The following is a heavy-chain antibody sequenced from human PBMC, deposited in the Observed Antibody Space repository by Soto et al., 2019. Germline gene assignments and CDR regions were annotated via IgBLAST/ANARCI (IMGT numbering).Heavy chain of an antibody. CDR2: INPATGAA. CDR3: ARGGGVGVAGSAAFDM. V-gene: IGHV1-2*02. Sequence: QLHLVQSGAVVKKPGASVTVSCSASGYPVTAYYMHWVRQAPGRGLEWMGGINPATGAAKYTQTFRGRVTMTGDPSPGTVFMELGGLTSGDTAGFYWARGGGVGVAGSAAFDMWGQGTLVTVSS. CDR1: GYPVTAYY. D-gene: IGHD3-3*01. J-gene: IGHJ3*02.